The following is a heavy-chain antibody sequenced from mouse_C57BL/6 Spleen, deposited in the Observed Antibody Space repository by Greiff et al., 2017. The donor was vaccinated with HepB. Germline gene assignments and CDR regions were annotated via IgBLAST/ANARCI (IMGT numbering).Heavy chain of an antibody. J-gene: IGHJ2*01. V-gene: IGHV1-81*01. CDR3: ARSGNRPLDY. Sequence: QVHVKQSGAELARPGASVKLSCKASGYTFTSYGISWVKQRTGQGLEWIGEIYPRSGNTYYNEKFKGKATLTADKSSSTAYMELRSLTSEDSAVYFCARSGNRPLDYWGQGTTLTVSS. CDR1: GYTFTSYG. CDR2: IYPRSGNT. D-gene: IGHD2-1*01.